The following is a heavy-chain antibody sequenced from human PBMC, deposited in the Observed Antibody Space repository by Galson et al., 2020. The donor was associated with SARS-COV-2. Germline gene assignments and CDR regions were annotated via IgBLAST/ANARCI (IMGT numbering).Heavy chain of an antibody. Sequence: SETLSLTFAVYGGSFSDYYWSWLRQSPGKGLEWFGEINHSGSTKSSPSLKSRVTIAVDTSKNQFSLKLTSMTAADTAVYYCARSRQDVTMIVVAITAYYHYMDVWSKGTTVTISS. CDR2: INHSGST. D-gene: IGHD3-22*01. V-gene: IGHV4-34*01. CDR3: ARSRQDVTMIVVAITAYYHYMDV. CDR1: GGSFSDYY. J-gene: IGHJ6*03.